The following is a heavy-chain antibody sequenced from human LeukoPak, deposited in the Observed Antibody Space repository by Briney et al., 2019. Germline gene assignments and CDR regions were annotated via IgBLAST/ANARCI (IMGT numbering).Heavy chain of an antibody. CDR3: ARDGSGGYDFFDY. D-gene: IGHD5-12*01. Sequence: PSETLSLTCTVSGGSISSYYWSWIRQPPGKGLEWIGYIYYSGSTNYNPSLKSRVTISVDTSKNQFSLKLSSVTAADTAVYYCARDGSGGYDFFDYWGQGTLVTVSS. V-gene: IGHV4-59*01. CDR2: IYYSGST. J-gene: IGHJ4*02. CDR1: GGSISSYY.